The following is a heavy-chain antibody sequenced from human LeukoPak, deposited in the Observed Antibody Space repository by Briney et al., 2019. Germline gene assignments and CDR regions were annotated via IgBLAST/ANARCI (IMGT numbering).Heavy chain of an antibody. CDR1: GFTFSDYA. Sequence: PGGSLRLSCAASGFTFSDYAMSWLRQAPGKGPEWVSAISGSGGSTYYADSVKGRFTISRDNSKNTLYLQMNSLRAEDTAVYYCAKDDVLRYFDWLPKFDYWGQGTLVTVSS. V-gene: IGHV3-23*01. J-gene: IGHJ4*02. CDR2: ISGSGGST. D-gene: IGHD3-9*01. CDR3: AKDDVLRYFDWLPKFDY.